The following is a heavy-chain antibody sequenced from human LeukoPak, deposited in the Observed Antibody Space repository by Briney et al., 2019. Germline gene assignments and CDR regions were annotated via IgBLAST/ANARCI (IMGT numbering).Heavy chain of an antibody. Sequence: SETLSLTCTVSGGSISSYYWSWIRQPPGKGLEWIGYIYYSGSTYYNPSLKSRVTISVDTSKNQFSLKLSSVTAADTAVYYCARGDYDFWSGYPLVVDYWGQGTLVTVSS. CDR1: GGSISSYY. CDR2: IYYSGST. D-gene: IGHD3-3*01. J-gene: IGHJ4*02. V-gene: IGHV4-59*12. CDR3: ARGDYDFWSGYPLVVDY.